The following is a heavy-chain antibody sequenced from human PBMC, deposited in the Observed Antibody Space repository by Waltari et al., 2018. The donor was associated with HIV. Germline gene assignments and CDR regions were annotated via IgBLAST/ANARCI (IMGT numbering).Heavy chain of an antibody. D-gene: IGHD3-10*01. CDR3: ARGGRGSGSSNWFDP. Sequence: QVQLVPSGAEVKKPGSSVKVPCKASGRRFSSYAISWVRQAPGQGLEWMGGIIPIFGTANYAQKFQGRVTITADESTSTAYMELSSLRSEDTAVYYCARGGRGSGSSNWFDPWGQGTLVTVSS. V-gene: IGHV1-69*01. CDR2: IIPIFGTA. CDR1: GRRFSSYA. J-gene: IGHJ5*02.